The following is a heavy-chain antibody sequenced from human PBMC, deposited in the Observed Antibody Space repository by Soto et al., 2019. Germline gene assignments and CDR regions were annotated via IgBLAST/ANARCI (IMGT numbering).Heavy chain of an antibody. CDR1: GFTFNSFA. Sequence: GGSLRLSCAASGFTFNSFAMTWVRQAPGKGLEWVSAISGSGGSTYYADSVKGRFTISRDNSKNTLYLQMNSLRAEDTAVYYCAKGTARQASIAARPLDYWGQGTLVTVSS. J-gene: IGHJ4*02. CDR3: AKGTARQASIAARPLDY. D-gene: IGHD6-6*01. V-gene: IGHV3-23*01. CDR2: ISGSGGST.